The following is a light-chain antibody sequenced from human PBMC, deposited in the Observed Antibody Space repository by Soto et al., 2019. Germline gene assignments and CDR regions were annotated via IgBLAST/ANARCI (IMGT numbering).Light chain of an antibody. V-gene: IGLV1-44*01. Sequence: QSVLTQPPSASGTPGQRVPISCSGSSSNIGSNPVNWYQQFPGTAPKLLIHYNNQRPSGVPDRFSGSKSGTSASLAISGLQSEDEADYYCAAWDDSLNGWVFGGGTQLTVL. J-gene: IGLJ3*02. CDR2: YNN. CDR1: SSNIGSNP. CDR3: AAWDDSLNGWV.